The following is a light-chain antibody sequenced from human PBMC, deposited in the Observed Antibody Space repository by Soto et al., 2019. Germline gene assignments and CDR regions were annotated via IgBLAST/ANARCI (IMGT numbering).Light chain of an antibody. Sequence: QAVVTQPPSASGTPGQRVTISYSGSSSNIGSNYVYWYQQLPGTAPKLLIYRNNQRPSGVPDRFSGSKSGTSASLAISGLRSEDEADYYCAAWDDSLSAHYVFGTGTKLTVL. CDR3: AAWDDSLSAHYV. CDR2: RNN. CDR1: SSNIGSNY. J-gene: IGLJ1*01. V-gene: IGLV1-47*01.